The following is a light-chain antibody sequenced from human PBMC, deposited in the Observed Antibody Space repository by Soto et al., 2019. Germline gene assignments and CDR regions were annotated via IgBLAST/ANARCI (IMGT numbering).Light chain of an antibody. CDR3: QQYNDWLRT. J-gene: IGKJ2*01. Sequence: EIVMTQSPVTLSVSPGERATLSCRASKSVSSSLAWYQQKPGQAPRLLIYGASARATGIPARFSGSGSGTEFTLTNSSVHSEDFAVSYCQQYNDWLRTFGQGTRLEIK. CDR1: KSVSSS. CDR2: GAS. V-gene: IGKV3-15*01.